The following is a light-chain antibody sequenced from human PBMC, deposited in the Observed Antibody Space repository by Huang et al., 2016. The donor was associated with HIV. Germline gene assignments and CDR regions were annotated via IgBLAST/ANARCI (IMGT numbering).Light chain of an antibody. CDR1: QIISSAF. J-gene: IGKJ3*01. CDR3: QQYGYSPLFT. Sequence: EALLTQSPDTLSLSPGERATPSCRAIQIISSAFVACDQQQPGQAPRLLIDGASNRATGIPDRVSGSGAGTDFTLSISRLEPEDFAVYYCQQYGYSPLFTFGPGTKVDIK. V-gene: IGKV3-20*01. CDR2: GAS.